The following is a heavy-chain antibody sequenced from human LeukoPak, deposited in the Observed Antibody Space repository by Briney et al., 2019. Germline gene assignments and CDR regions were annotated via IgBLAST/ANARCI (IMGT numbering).Heavy chain of an antibody. Sequence: PGGSLRLSCAASGFIFSNYAVNWVRQAPGKGLEWVSIISGSGDTTYYADSVKGRFTISRDTSKNTVSLQMNSLRAEDTAVYYCAGDKTTGGWYEFDYWGQGTLVTVSS. CDR2: ISGSGDTT. J-gene: IGHJ4*02. CDR1: GFIFSNYA. D-gene: IGHD6-19*01. CDR3: AGDKTTGGWYEFDY. V-gene: IGHV3-23*01.